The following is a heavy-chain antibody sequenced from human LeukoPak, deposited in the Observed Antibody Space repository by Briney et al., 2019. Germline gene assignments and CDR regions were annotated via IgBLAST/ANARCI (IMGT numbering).Heavy chain of an antibody. J-gene: IGHJ4*02. CDR1: GFTFSSYA. Sequence: PGGSLRHSCAASGFTFSSYAMSWVRQAPGKGLEWVSAISGSGGSTYYADSVKGRFTISRDNSKNTLYLQMNSLRAEDTAVYYCAKSLNYYHSSGYYANLDYWGQGTLVTVSS. V-gene: IGHV3-23*01. D-gene: IGHD3-22*01. CDR3: AKSLNYYHSSGYYANLDY. CDR2: ISGSGGST.